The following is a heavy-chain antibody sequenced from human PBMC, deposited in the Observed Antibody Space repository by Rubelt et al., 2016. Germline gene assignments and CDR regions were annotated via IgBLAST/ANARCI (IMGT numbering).Heavy chain of an antibody. CDR1: GGSFSGYY. CDR2: INHSGST. D-gene: IGHD4-17*01. V-gene: IGHV4-34*01. CDR3: ARGPYGDSPGY. Sequence: QVQLQQWGAGLLKPSETLSLTCAVYGGSFSGYYWSWIRQPPGKGLEWIGEINHSGSTNYNPSLKRRVTISVDTSKNQVSLKLSSVTAADTAVYYCARGPYGDSPGYWGQGTLVTVSS. J-gene: IGHJ4*02.